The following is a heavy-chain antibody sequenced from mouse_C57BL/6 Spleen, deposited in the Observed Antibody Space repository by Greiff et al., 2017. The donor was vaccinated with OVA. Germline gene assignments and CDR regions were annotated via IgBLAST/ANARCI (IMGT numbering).Heavy chain of an antibody. V-gene: IGHV1-82*01. CDR3: ARVCYDYDVWYFDV. CDR2: IYPGDGDT. J-gene: IGHJ1*03. Sequence: QVQLQQSGPELVKPGASVKISCKASGYAFSSSWMNWVKQRPGKGLEWIGRIYPGDGDTNYNGKFKGKATLTADKSSSTAYMQLSSLTSEDSAVYFCARVCYDYDVWYFDVWGTGTTVTVSS. CDR1: GYAFSSSW. D-gene: IGHD2-4*01.